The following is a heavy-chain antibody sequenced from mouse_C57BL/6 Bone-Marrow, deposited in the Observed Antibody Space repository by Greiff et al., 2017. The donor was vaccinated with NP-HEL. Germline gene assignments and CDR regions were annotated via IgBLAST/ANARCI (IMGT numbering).Heavy chain of an antibody. CDR1: GYTFTSYW. J-gene: IGHJ2*01. CDR3: ARGDDGYPYYFDY. D-gene: IGHD2-3*01. CDR2: IHPNSGST. V-gene: IGHV1-64*01. Sequence: VQLQQPGAELVKPGASVKLSCKASGYTFTSYWMHWVKQRPGQGLEWIGMIHPNSGSTNYNEKFKSKATLTVDKSSSTAYMQLSSLTSEDSAVYYCARGDDGYPYYFDYWGQGTTLTVSS.